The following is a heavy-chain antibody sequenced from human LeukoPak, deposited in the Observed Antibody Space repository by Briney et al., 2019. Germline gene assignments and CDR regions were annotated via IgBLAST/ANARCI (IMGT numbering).Heavy chain of an antibody. CDR3: AKDLNGSGFGY. CDR2: IWYDGSNK. V-gene: IGHV3-33*06. CDR1: GFTFSSYG. J-gene: IGHJ4*02. Sequence: GGSLRLPCAASGFTFSSYGMHWVRQAPGKGLEWVAVIWYDGSNKYYADSVKGRFTISRDNSKNTLYLQMNSLRAEDTAVYYCAKDLNGSGFGYWGQGTLVTVSS. D-gene: IGHD6-19*01.